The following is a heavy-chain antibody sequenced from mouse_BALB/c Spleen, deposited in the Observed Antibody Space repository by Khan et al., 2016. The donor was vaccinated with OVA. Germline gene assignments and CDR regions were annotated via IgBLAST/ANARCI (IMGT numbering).Heavy chain of an antibody. D-gene: IGHD1-1*01. V-gene: IGHV1-20*01. CDR2: INPDNGDT. Sequence: EVQLVESGPELVKPGASVKISCKASGFTFTDYSMHWVQQSPGKSLEWVGRINPDNGDTYYKEKFKGKATLTADKSSSTAYIQLSSLTSEDSAVXLCEIPDDYGTSSFAYWGQGTLVTVSS. CDR1: GFTFTDYS. CDR3: EIPDDYGTSSFAY. J-gene: IGHJ3*01.